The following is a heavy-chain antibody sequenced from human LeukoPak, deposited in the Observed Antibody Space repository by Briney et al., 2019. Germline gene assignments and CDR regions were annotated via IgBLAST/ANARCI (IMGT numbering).Heavy chain of an antibody. CDR1: GGSISSGSYY. J-gene: IGHJ6*03. V-gene: IGHV4-61*02. D-gene: IGHD3-3*01. CDR2: IYTSGST. Sequence: SQTLSLTCTVSGGSISSGSYYWSWIRQPAGKGLEWIGRIYTSGSTNYNPSLKSRVTISVDTSKNQFSLKLSSVTAADTAMYYCARHGGAIYYYYMDVWGKGTTVTVSS. CDR3: ARHGGAIYYYYMDV.